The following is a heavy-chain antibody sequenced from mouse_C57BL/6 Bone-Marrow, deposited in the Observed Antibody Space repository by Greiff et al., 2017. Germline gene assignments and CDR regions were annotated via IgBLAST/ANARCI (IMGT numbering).Heavy chain of an antibody. CDR1: GYTFTSYW. V-gene: IGHV1-55*01. J-gene: IGHJ2*01. Sequence: QVQLQQPGAELVKPGASVKMSCKASGYTFTSYWITWVKRRPGQGLEWIGDIYPGSGSTNYNEKFKSKATLTVDTSSSTAYMQLSSLTSEDSAVYYCARDELGHEYYFDYWGQGTTLTVSS. CDR2: IYPGSGST. D-gene: IGHD4-1*01. CDR3: ARDELGHEYYFDY.